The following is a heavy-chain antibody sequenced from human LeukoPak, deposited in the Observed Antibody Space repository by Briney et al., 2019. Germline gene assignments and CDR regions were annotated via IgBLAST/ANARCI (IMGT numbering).Heavy chain of an antibody. CDR1: GGSISSYY. CDR2: VYTTGNT. J-gene: IGHJ4*02. D-gene: IGHD6-13*01. CDR3: ARGNSSSWPLDY. Sequence: PSETLSLTCTVSGGSISSYYWSWIRQPAGKGLEWIGRVYTTGNTNYNPSLRSRLTMSVDTSKSQFSLNLNSVTAADTAVYYCARGNSSSWPLDYWGQGTLVTVSS. V-gene: IGHV4-4*07.